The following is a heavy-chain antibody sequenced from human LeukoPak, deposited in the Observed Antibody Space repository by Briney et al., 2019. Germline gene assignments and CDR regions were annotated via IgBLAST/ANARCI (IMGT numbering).Heavy chain of an antibody. V-gene: IGHV3-33*06. Sequence: GKSLTLSCAASQFTFSHFGMRWVRQAPGKGLEWVAVIWNDGSNQYYADSVKGRFTISRDNSQNTVYLQMNSLRAEDTAVYYCAKDAQRGFDYSNSLEYWGQGTLVTVSS. CDR3: AKDAQRGFDYSNSLEY. CDR2: IWNDGSNQ. CDR1: QFTFSHFG. J-gene: IGHJ4*02. D-gene: IGHD4-11*01.